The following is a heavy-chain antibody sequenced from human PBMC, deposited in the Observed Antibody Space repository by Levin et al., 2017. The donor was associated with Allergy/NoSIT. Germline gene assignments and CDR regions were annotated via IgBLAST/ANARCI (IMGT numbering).Heavy chain of an antibody. Sequence: GGSLRLSCAASGFTFSDYYMSWIRQAPGKGLEWVSYISSSSSYTNYADSVKGRFTISRDNAKNSLYLQMNSLRAEDTAVYYCARDMSPNGDYSPDWYFDRWGRGTLVTVSS. V-gene: IGHV3-11*05. D-gene: IGHD4-17*01. CDR2: ISSSSSYT. CDR1: GFTFSDYY. J-gene: IGHJ2*01. CDR3: ARDMSPNGDYSPDWYFDR.